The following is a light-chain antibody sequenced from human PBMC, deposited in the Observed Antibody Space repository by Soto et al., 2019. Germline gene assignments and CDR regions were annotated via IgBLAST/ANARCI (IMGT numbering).Light chain of an antibody. CDR1: QSVASNY. CDR2: DAS. V-gene: IGKV3-20*01. Sequence: EIVLTQSPGTLSLSPGERATLSCRASQSVASNYLGWYQQKPGQAPRVLIFDASIRATGIPDRFSASRSGSDFTLTISRLEPDDFAVYYCHQYDSLPLTFGGGTKVEI. CDR3: HQYDSLPLT. J-gene: IGKJ4*01.